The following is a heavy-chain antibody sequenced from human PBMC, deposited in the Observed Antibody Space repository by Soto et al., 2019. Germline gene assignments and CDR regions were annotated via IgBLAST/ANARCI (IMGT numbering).Heavy chain of an antibody. CDR1: GFTFSSYA. J-gene: IGHJ6*02. Sequence: GGSLRLSCAASGFTFSSYAMHWVRQAPGKGLEWVAVISYDGSNKYYADSVKGRFTISRDNSKNTLYLQMNSLRAEDTAVYYCARDGYYYGSGSYYKAYYYYYGMDVWGQGTTVTVSS. V-gene: IGHV3-30-3*01. CDR2: ISYDGSNK. CDR3: ARDGYYYGSGSYYKAYYYYYGMDV. D-gene: IGHD3-10*01.